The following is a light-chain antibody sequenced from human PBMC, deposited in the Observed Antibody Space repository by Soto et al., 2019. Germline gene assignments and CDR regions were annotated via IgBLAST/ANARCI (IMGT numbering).Light chain of an antibody. J-gene: IGLJ3*02. CDR3: CSYAGNGAWL. Sequence: QSVLTQPPSVSGAPGQRVTISCTGSSSNLGAHYDVHWYQQVPGAAPKLLIYGNINRPSGVPDRFSGSKSGNTASLTISGLQAEDEADFFCCSYAGNGAWLFGGGTKLTVL. CDR2: GNI. CDR1: SSNLGAHYD. V-gene: IGLV1-40*01.